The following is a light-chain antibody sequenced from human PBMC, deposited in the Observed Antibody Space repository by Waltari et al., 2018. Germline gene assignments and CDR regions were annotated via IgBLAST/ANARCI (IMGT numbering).Light chain of an antibody. CDR1: QSLLHSNGFNY. CDR3: MQSLRALWT. CDR2: LGS. Sequence: DIVVTPSPLSLPVTPGEPASISCRSSQSLLHSNGFNYLDWYLQKPGQSPQLLIYLGSNRASGVPDRFSVSGSGTDFTLKISRVEAGDVGVYYCMQSLRALWTFGQGTKVEIK. V-gene: IGKV2-28*01. J-gene: IGKJ1*01.